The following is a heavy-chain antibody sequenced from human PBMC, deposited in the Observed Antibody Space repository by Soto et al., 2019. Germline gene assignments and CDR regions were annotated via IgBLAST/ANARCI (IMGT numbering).Heavy chain of an antibody. D-gene: IGHD6-13*01. Sequence: GGSLRLSCAPSGFTFSSSAMSFVRQAPGKGLEWVSGISWNSGSIGYADSVKGRFTISRDNGKNSLYLQMNTLRAEDTALYYCATDIRQQPTPLYYYYNHGMDVWGQGSTVTASS. J-gene: IGHJ6*02. CDR3: ATDIRQQPTPLYYYYNHGMDV. CDR2: ISWNSGSI. V-gene: IGHV3-9*01. CDR1: GFTFSSSA.